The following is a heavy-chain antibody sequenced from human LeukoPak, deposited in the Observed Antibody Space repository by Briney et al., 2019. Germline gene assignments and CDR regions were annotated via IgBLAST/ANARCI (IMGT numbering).Heavy chain of an antibody. CDR3: ARDPYGDSPYWYFDL. CDR2: IYTSGST. CDR1: GGSISSYY. Sequence: PSETLSLTYTVSGGSISSYYWSWIRQPAGKGLEGIGRIYTSGSTNYNPSLKSRVTMSVDTSKNQFSLKLSSVTAADTAVYYCARDPYGDSPYWYFDLWGRGTLVTVSS. J-gene: IGHJ2*01. V-gene: IGHV4-4*07. D-gene: IGHD4-17*01.